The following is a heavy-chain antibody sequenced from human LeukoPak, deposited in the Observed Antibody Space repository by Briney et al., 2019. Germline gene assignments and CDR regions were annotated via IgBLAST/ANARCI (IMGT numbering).Heavy chain of an antibody. V-gene: IGHV3-30*01. Sequence: PGRSLRLSCAASGFTFSSYAMRWVRQAPGKGLEWVAVISYDGSNKYYADSVKGRFTISRDNSKNTLYLQMNSLRAEDTAVYYCASGDTGIDYWGQGTLVTVSS. J-gene: IGHJ4*02. CDR1: GFTFSSYA. D-gene: IGHD1-1*01. CDR3: ASGDTGIDY. CDR2: ISYDGSNK.